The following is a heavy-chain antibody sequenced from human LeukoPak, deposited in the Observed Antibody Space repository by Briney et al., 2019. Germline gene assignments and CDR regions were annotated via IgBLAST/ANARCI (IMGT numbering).Heavy chain of an antibody. CDR1: GFIVSSNY. V-gene: IGHV3-53*01. D-gene: IGHD3-9*01. CDR2: IYSGDST. J-gene: IGHJ4*02. Sequence: PGGSLRLSCAASGFIVSSNYMSWVRQAPGKGLEWVSIIYSGDSTYYADSVKGRFTISRDISKSTLHLQMNSLRAEDTAVYYCARLGYYDALTDILDDFWGQGTLVTVSS. CDR3: ARLGYYDALTDILDDF.